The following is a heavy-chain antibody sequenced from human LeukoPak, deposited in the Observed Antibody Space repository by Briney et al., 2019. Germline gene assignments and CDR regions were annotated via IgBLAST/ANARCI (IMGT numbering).Heavy chain of an antibody. J-gene: IGHJ4*02. D-gene: IGHD3-22*01. Sequence: PGGSLRLSCAASGFTFRSHWMHWVRQAPGQGVVWVSRINSDGSTTSYADSVKGRFTISRDNAKNTLYLQMNSLRAEDTAVYYCARVMYYYHSSGSIAVYYFDYWGQGTLVTVSS. V-gene: IGHV3-74*01. CDR1: GFTFRSHW. CDR3: ARVMYYYHSSGSIAVYYFDY. CDR2: INSDGSTT.